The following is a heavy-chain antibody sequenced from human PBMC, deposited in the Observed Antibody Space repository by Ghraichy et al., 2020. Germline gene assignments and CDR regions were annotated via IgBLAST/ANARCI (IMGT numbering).Heavy chain of an antibody. V-gene: IGHV1-8*01. CDR2: MNPNSGNT. CDR1: GYTFTSYN. J-gene: IGHJ4*02. CDR3: ARGDPTLDY. Sequence: ASVKVSCKASGYTFTSYNLNWVRQATGQGLEWMGWMNPNSGNTGYAQRFLGRVSMTRDTSIGTAYLELSSLTSQDTAVYYCARGDPTLDYWGQGTLVTVS.